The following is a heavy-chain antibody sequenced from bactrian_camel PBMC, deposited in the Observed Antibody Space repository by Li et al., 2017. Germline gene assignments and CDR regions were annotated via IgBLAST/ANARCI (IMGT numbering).Heavy chain of an antibody. V-gene: IGHV3S40*01. CDR3: VKSDNLYGLDS. J-gene: IGHJ4*01. D-gene: IGHD1*01. CDR2: INGGGAGT. CDR1: GYSDSAYC. Sequence: VQLVESGGGSVQAGGSLRVSCAASGYSDSAYCMGWFRQAPGKGLEWVSAINGGGAGTYYADSVTGRFAISRDNAKNTVALQMNRLKPEDTAVYYCVKSDNLYGLDSWGQGTQVTVS.